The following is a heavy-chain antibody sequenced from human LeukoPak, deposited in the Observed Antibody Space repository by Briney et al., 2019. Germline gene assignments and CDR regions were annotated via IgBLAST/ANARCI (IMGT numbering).Heavy chain of an antibody. CDR1: GDSIGNFY. J-gene: IGHJ4*02. CDR3: ARDPISRDSSGPNYFDY. Sequence: PSETLSLTCTVSGDSIGNFYWNWIRQSPGKGLEGFGYIYYSGTNNYNPYLKSRVTISLGMSSNQFSLKLSSVTAADTAVYYCARDPISRDSSGPNYFDYWGQGTLVTVSS. D-gene: IGHD3-22*01. V-gene: IGHV4-59*12. CDR2: IYYSGTN.